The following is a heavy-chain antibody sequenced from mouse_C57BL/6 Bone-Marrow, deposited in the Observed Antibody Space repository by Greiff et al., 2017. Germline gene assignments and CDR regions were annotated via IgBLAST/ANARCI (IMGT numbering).Heavy chain of an antibody. D-gene: IGHD3-3*01. Sequence: EVQLVESGGGLVKPGGSLKLSCAASGFTFSSYAMSWVRQTPEKRLEWVATISDGGSYTYYPVNVKGRFTISRDNAKNNLYLQMSHLKSEDTAMYYCARDWGWYFDYWGQGTTLTVSS. CDR1: GFTFSSYA. J-gene: IGHJ2*01. V-gene: IGHV5-4*01. CDR2: ISDGGSYT. CDR3: ARDWGWYFDY.